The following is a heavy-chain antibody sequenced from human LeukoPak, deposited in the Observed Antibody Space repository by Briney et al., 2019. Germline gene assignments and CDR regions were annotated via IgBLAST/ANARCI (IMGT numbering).Heavy chain of an antibody. D-gene: IGHD3-9*01. J-gene: IGHJ6*02. Sequence: GGSLRLSCAASGFTVSTNYMTWVRQAPGKGLEWVSAISGSGGSTYYADSVKGRFTISRDNSKNTLYLQMNSLRAEDTAVYYCAKAYLRYFDWLPDYYYGMDVWGQGTTVTVSS. CDR2: ISGSGGST. CDR1: GFTVSTNY. CDR3: AKAYLRYFDWLPDYYYGMDV. V-gene: IGHV3-23*01.